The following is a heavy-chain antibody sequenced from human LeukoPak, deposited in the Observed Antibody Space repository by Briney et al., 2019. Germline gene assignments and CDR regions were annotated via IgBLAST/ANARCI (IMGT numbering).Heavy chain of an antibody. CDR2: INSDGAST. V-gene: IGHV3-74*01. CDR3: ARVNYGGNSFSDY. D-gene: IGHD4-23*01. CDR1: GFTFSTYW. J-gene: IGHJ4*02. Sequence: GGSLRLSCAASGFTFSTYWMHWVRHAPGKGLVWVSRINSDGASTNYAGPVEGRFTISRDNAKNTLYLQMNSLRAEDTAVYYCARVNYGGNSFSDYWGQGTLVTVSS.